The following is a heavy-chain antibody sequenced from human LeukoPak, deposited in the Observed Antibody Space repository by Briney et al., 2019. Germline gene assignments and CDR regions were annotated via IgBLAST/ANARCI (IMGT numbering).Heavy chain of an antibody. CDR2: IYTSGST. D-gene: IGHD3-3*01. CDR3: ARGQEFWSGYSLAFDI. Sequence: SETLSLTCTVSGGSISSGSYYWSWIRQPAGKGLEWIGRIYTSGSTNYNPSLKSRVTISVDTSKNQFSLKLSSVTAADTAVYYCARGQEFWSGYSLAFDIWGQGTMVTVSS. CDR1: GGSISSGSYY. J-gene: IGHJ3*02. V-gene: IGHV4-61*02.